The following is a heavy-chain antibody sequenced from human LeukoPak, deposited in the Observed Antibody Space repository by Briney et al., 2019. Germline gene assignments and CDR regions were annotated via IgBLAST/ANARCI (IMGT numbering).Heavy chain of an antibody. J-gene: IGHJ4*02. CDR2: INHSGST. CDR1: GGSFSGYY. V-gene: IGHV4-34*01. CDR3: ARGRTAAGIIGY. Sequence: PSETLSLTCAVYGGSFSGYYWSWIRQPPGKGLEWIGEINHSGSTNYNPSLKSRVTISVDTSKNQFSLKLSSVTAADTAVYYCARGRTAAGIIGYCGQGTLVTVSS. D-gene: IGHD6-13*01.